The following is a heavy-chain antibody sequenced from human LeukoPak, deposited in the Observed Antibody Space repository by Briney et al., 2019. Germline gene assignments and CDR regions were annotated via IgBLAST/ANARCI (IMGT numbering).Heavy chain of an antibody. CDR2: IYHSGST. CDR3: ARTDVWFDP. CDR1: GDSISSGPYS. V-gene: IGHV4-30-2*01. J-gene: IGHJ5*02. Sequence: SETLSLTCAVSGDSISSGPYSWSWIRQPPGKGLEWIGYIYHSGSTDYNPSLRSRVTISVDKSRNQFSLKLTSVTAADTAVYYCARTDVWFDPWGQGTLVTVSS.